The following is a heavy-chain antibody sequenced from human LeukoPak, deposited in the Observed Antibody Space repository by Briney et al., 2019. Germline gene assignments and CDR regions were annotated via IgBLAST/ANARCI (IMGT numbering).Heavy chain of an antibody. CDR3: ARGGFWSGYYSWFGP. CDR1: GGTFSNYA. J-gene: IGHJ5*02. CDR2: IIPILATT. Sequence: GASVKVSCMTTGGTFSNYAISWVRQAPGQGLEWTGGIIPILATTKYAKNFQGRVTMTADESTNTAYMELSSLRSEDTAVYYCARGGFWSGYYSWFGPWGQGTLVTVFS. V-gene: IGHV1-69*13. D-gene: IGHD3-3*01.